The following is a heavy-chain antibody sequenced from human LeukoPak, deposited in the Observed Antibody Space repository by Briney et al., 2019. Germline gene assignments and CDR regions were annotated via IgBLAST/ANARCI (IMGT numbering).Heavy chain of an antibody. D-gene: IGHD4-17*01. V-gene: IGHV3-48*04. Sequence: QTGGSLRLSCAASGFTFSSYSMNWVRQAPGKGLEWVSYISRSSSTIYYADSVKGRFTISRDNAKNSLYLQMNSLRAEDTAVYYCATVFDYGDYPLDYWGQGTLVTVSS. CDR3: ATVFDYGDYPLDY. J-gene: IGHJ4*02. CDR1: GFTFSSYS. CDR2: ISRSSSTI.